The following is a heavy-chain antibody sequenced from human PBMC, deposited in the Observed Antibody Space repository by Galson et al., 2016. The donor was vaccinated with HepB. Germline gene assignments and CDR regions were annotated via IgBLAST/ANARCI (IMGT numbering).Heavy chain of an antibody. CDR1: GGSFSGYY. CDR2: INHSGST. CDR3: ARGTALDP. Sequence: SETLSLTCAVYGGSFSGYYWNWIRQAPGKGLEWIGEINHSGSTTYNPSLKGRATVSVDTSKNHFSLNLTSVTAADTGVYYCARGTALDPWGQGTLVIVSS. V-gene: IGHV4-34*01. J-gene: IGHJ5*02.